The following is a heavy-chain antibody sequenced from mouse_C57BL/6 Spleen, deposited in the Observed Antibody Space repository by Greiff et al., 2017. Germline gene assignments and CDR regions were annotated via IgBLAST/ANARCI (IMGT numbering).Heavy chain of an antibody. J-gene: IGHJ4*01. CDR1: GFTFSNYW. Sequence: EVQVVESGGGLVQPGGSMKLSCVASGFTFSNYWMNWVRQSPEKGLEWVAQIRLKSDNYATHYAESVKGRFTISRDDSKSSVYLQMNNLRAEDTGIYYCTPIYYDYDAMDYWGQGTSVTVSS. CDR3: TPIYYDYDAMDY. D-gene: IGHD2-4*01. CDR2: IRLKSDNYAT. V-gene: IGHV6-3*01.